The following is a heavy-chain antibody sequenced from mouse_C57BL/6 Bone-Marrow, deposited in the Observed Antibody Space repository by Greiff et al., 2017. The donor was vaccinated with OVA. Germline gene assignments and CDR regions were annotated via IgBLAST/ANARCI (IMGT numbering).Heavy chain of an antibody. CDR2: INPSSGYT. D-gene: IGHD2-4*01. Sequence: VQLQQSGAELARPGASVKMSCKASGYTFTSYTMHWVKQRPGQGLEWIGYINPSSGYTKYNQKFKDKATLTADKSSSTAYMQLSSLTSEDAAVYDGARRGDYDGGAMDYWGQGTSVTVSS. CDR1: GYTFTSYT. CDR3: ARRGDYDGGAMDY. V-gene: IGHV1-4*01. J-gene: IGHJ4*01.